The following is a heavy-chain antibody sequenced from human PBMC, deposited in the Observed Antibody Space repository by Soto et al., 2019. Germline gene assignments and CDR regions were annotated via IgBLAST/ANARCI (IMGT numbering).Heavy chain of an antibody. J-gene: IGHJ4*02. CDR2: IYYSGST. CDR1: RGSVRSGSYY. V-gene: IGHV4-61*01. CDR3: AGVSATTSFRPGY. D-gene: IGHD4-4*01. Sequence: QVQLQESGPGLVKPSETLSLTCTVSRGSVRSGSYYWSWIRQPPGKGLEWIGYIYYSGSTNYNPSLKSRDTISEDTSKIQFSLKLSSVIAADTAVYYCAGVSATTSFRPGYWGQGTLVTVSS.